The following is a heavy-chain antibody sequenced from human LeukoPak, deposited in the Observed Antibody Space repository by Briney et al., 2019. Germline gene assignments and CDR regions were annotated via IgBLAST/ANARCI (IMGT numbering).Heavy chain of an antibody. V-gene: IGHV4-4*07. D-gene: IGHD4-11*01. J-gene: IGHJ4*02. CDR2: IHTSGST. CDR1: GGSFTSYY. CDR3: ATLTTVSPFDY. Sequence: PSETLSLTCTVSGGSFTSYYWSWIRQPAGKGLEWIGRIHTSGSTDYNPSLKSRVTMSVDTSKNQFSLKLTSVTAADTAVYYCATLTTVSPFDYWGQGTLVTVSS.